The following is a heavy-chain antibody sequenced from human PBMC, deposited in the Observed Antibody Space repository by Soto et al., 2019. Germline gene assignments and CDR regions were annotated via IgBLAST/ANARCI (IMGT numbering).Heavy chain of an antibody. Sequence: GGSLRLSCGASGFPFSSYWMHWVRQDPGKGLVWVARIKTDGSSTGYADPVKGRFTISRDNAENTLFLQMNSLRAEDTAVYYCAREGKWLAPDYWGQGTLVTVSS. CDR3: AREGKWLAPDY. V-gene: IGHV3-74*01. D-gene: IGHD6-19*01. J-gene: IGHJ4*02. CDR2: IKTDGSST. CDR1: GFPFSSYW.